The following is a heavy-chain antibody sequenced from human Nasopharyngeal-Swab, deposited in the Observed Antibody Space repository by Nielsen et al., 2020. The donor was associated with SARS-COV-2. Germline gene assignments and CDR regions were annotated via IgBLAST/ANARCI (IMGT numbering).Heavy chain of an antibody. CDR2: IYYSGST. CDR3: ARERGRGGIWNYYYYYMDV. Sequence: WIRQPPGKGLEWIGSIYYSGSTYYNPFLKSRVTISVDTSKNQFSLKLSSVTAADTAVYYCARERGRGGIWNYYYYYMDVWGKGTTVTVSS. J-gene: IGHJ6*03. D-gene: IGHD3-10*01. V-gene: IGHV4-39*07.